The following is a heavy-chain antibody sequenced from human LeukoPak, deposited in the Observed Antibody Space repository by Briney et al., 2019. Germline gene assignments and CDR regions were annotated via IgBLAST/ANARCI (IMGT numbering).Heavy chain of an antibody. CDR2: IYYSGST. CDR3: ARKRAAGIDAFDI. Sequence: PSETLSLTCTVSGGSISSYYWSWIRRPPGKGLEWIGYIYYSGSTNYNPSLKSRVTISVDTSKNQFSLKLSSVTAADTAVYYCARKRAAGIDAFDIWGQGTMVTVSS. CDR1: GGSISSYY. V-gene: IGHV4-59*01. J-gene: IGHJ3*02. D-gene: IGHD6-13*01.